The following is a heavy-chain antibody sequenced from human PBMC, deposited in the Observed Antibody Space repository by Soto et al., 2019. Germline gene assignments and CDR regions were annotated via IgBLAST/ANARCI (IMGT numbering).Heavy chain of an antibody. D-gene: IGHD3-10*01. V-gene: IGHV3-13*01. CDR1: GFTFSSYD. CDR2: IGTAGDT. J-gene: IGHJ6*03. Sequence: EVQLVESGGGLVQPGGSLRLSCAASGFTFSSYDMHWVRQATGKGLEWVSAIGTAGDTYYPGSVKSRFTISRENAKNSLYLQMNSLRAGDTAVYYCARGGSYYYYMDVWGKGTTVTVSS. CDR3: ARGGSYYYYMDV.